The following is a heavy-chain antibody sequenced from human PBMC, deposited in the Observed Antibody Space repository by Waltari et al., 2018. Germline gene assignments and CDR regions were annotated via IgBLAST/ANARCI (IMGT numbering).Heavy chain of an antibody. D-gene: IGHD3-22*01. Sequence: EVQLLESGGNLVQSGGSLRLSCAASGFIFNSCAMSWVRQTPGKGLEWVSTISGGGISTYYADSVKGRFTISRDNSKNTLSLQMNSLRAEDTAIYYCAKDRHGYFKPVDSWGQGTLVTVSS. CDR2: ISGGGIST. V-gene: IGHV3-23*01. CDR1: GFIFNSCA. J-gene: IGHJ4*02. CDR3: AKDRHGYFKPVDS.